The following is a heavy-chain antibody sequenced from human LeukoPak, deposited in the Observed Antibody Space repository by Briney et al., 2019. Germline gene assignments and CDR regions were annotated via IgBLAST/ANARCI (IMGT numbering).Heavy chain of an antibody. CDR1: GFTFRSYW. CDR2: ISYDGSNK. Sequence: GGSLRLSCAASGFTFRSYWMTWVRQAPGKGLEWVAVISYDGSNKYYADSVKGPFTISRDNSKNTLYLQMNSLRAEDTAVYYCARDRIHYFDYWGQGTLVTVSS. J-gene: IGHJ4*02. V-gene: IGHV3-30-3*01. CDR3: ARDRIHYFDY. D-gene: IGHD2-15*01.